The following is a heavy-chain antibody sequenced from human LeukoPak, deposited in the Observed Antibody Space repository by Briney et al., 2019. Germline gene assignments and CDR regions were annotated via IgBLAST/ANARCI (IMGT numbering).Heavy chain of an antibody. V-gene: IGHV1-58*01. Sequence: TSVKVSCTAAGFTFSISVFHLVRQARGQRLEWIGWLVVGSGHTSYAQSFQGRVTLTSDMSTSTSFMELNSLRDEDTAVYYCVAELAVGRGYFDYWGQGALLTVSS. CDR1: GFTFSISV. CDR3: VAELAVGRGYFDY. CDR2: LVVGSGHT. D-gene: IGHD1-1*01. J-gene: IGHJ4*02.